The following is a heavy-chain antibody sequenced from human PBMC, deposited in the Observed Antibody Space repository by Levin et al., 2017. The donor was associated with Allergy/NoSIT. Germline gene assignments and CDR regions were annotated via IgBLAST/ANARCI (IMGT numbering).Heavy chain of an antibody. V-gene: IGHV1-18*01. CDR3: ARFVVTPVSYFYMDV. CDR2: ISTHNGNT. Sequence: GESLKISCKASGYTFKNYGISWVRQAPGQGLEWMGWISTHNGNTNYAQSFQGRVTMTTDTSTSTADMELRSLISDDTAVYYCARFVVTPVSYFYMDVWGKETTVTVSS. CDR1: GYTFKNYG. J-gene: IGHJ6*03. D-gene: IGHD2-2*01.